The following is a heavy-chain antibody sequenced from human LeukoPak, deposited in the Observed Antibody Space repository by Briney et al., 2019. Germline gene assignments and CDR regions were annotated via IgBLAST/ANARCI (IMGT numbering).Heavy chain of an antibody. Sequence: ASVKVSCKASGYTFTNYYMHWVRQAPGQGLEWMGIINPSGGSTSYAQKFQGRVTMTRDTSTSTVYMELSSLRSEDTAVYYCARGGGPYYYDSSAPIPDYWGQGTLVTVSS. D-gene: IGHD3-22*01. J-gene: IGHJ4*02. V-gene: IGHV1-46*01. CDR3: ARGGGPYYYDSSAPIPDY. CDR2: INPSGGST. CDR1: GYTFTNYY.